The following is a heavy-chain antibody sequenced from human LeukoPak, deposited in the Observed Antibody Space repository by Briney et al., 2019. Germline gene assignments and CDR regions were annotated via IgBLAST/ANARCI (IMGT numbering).Heavy chain of an antibody. V-gene: IGHV3-30*02. Sequence: PGGSLRLSCAASGFTFSSYGMHWVRQAPGKGLEWVAFIRYDGSNKYYTDSVKGRFTISRDNSKNTLYLQMNSLRAEDTAVYYCAKEVGPDRTTRITMIVRQMQTSDYWGQGTLVTVSS. D-gene: IGHD3-22*01. CDR2: IRYDGSNK. CDR1: GFTFSSYG. J-gene: IGHJ4*02. CDR3: AKEVGPDRTTRITMIVRQMQTSDY.